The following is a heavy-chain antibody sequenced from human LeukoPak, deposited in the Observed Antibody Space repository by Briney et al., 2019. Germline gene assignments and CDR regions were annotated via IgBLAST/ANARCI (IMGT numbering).Heavy chain of an antibody. V-gene: IGHV3-7*04. CDR1: GFILNSYW. D-gene: IGHD3-10*01. Sequence: GGSLRLSCAASGFILNSYWMSWVRQSPGKGLEWVASIKEGGSEKYYVDSVKGRFTISRDNAKHTLYLQMNSLRAEDTAVYYCARKPDYYGADYWGQGTLVTVSS. J-gene: IGHJ4*02. CDR2: IKEGGSEK. CDR3: ARKPDYYGADY.